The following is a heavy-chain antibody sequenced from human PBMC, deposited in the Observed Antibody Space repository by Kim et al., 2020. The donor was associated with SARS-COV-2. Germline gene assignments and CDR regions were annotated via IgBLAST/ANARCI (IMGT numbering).Heavy chain of an antibody. CDR2: ISPKSGGT. Sequence: ASVKVSCKASGYTFTGHYMHWVRQAPGQGLEWMGWISPKSGGTNYAQKLQGRVTLTRDTSISTAYMELSSLGSDDTAVYYCAREDAGRNYAYELDYWGQGTLVTVSS. CDR3: AREDAGRNYAYELDY. V-gene: IGHV1-2*02. D-gene: IGHD4-4*01. J-gene: IGHJ4*02. CDR1: GYTFTGHY.